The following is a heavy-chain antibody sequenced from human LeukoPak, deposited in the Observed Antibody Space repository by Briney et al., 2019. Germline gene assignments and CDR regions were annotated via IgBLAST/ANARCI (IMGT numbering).Heavy chain of an antibody. J-gene: IGHJ4*02. CDR3: ARDKPVLIWFGDLYDY. D-gene: IGHD3-10*01. CDR1: GFTFSSYA. Sequence: GGSLRLSCAASGFTFSSYAMHWVRQAPGKGLEYVSAISSNGGSTYYANSVKGRFTISRDNSKNTLYLQMGSLRAEDTAVYYCARDKPVLIWFGDLYDYWGQGTLVTVSS. CDR2: ISSNGGST. V-gene: IGHV3-64*01.